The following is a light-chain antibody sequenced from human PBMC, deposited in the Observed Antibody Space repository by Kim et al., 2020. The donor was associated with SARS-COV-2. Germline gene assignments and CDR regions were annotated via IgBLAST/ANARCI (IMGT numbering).Light chain of an antibody. V-gene: IGLV3-9*01. J-gene: IGLJ3*02. Sequence: SYELTQPLSVSVAPGQTASITCGGDSIGSKSVHWYQQKPGQAPVLVIYKDKKRPSGIPERFSGSNSGNAATLTISRARDGDGADYYCQVWDSNTWVFGGGTKLTVL. CDR2: KDK. CDR1: SIGSKS. CDR3: QVWDSNTWV.